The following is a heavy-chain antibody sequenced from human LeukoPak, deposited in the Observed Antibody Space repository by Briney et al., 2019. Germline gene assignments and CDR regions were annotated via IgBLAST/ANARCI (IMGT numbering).Heavy chain of an antibody. D-gene: IGHD2-2*01. CDR1: GGSLSSSSYY. CDR2: IYYSGST. CDR3: ASPSVGVPAADNDAFDI. J-gene: IGHJ3*02. Sequence: SETLSLTCTVSGGSLSSSSYYWGWIRQPPGKGLEWIGSIYYSGSTYYNPSLKSRVTISVDTSKNQFSLKLSSVTAADTAVYYCASPSVGVPAADNDAFDIWGQGTMVTVSS. V-gene: IGHV4-39*07.